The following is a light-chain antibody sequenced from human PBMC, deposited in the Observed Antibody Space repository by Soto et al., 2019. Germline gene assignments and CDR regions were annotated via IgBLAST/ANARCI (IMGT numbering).Light chain of an antibody. J-gene: IGKJ1*01. CDR2: AAS. Sequence: DIPMTQSPSSLSASVGDRVTITCRASQSIDGYLNWYQQKPGKAPKLLVYAASKLQSGVPSRFSGSGSGTHFTLTVSSLQPEDFATYYCQQSYSTLTWTFGQGTKVEIK. CDR1: QSIDGY. V-gene: IGKV1-39*01. CDR3: QQSYSTLTWT.